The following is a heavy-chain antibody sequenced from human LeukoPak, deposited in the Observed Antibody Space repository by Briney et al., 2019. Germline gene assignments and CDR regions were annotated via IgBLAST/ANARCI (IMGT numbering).Heavy chain of an antibody. J-gene: IGHJ4*02. CDR1: GYAFIDVY. CDR2: IYPNSGAT. CDR3: ARADGGWYSIDY. D-gene: IGHD6-19*01. Sequence: GASVRVSCKASGYAFIDVYIHWVRRAPGQGLEWMGGIYPNSGATTYAQKFQGRVTMTRDTSLGTAYMELSSLRSDDTAVYYCARADGGWYSIDYWGQGTLVTVSS. V-gene: IGHV1-2*02.